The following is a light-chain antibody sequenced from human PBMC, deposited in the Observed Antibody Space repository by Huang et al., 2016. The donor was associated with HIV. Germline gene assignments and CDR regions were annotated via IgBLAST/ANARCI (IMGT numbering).Light chain of an antibody. V-gene: IGKV2-30*01. CDR1: QSLLYSDGHTY. J-gene: IGKJ1*01. CDR3: MQPTHWPPG. CDR2: KVS. Sequence: VVMTQSTLSLPVTLGQPASISCRSRQSLLYSDGHTYLDWFQQRAGQSPRRLCYKVSNRESGVPDRFSGSVSGTDFTLKISRVEAEDVGLYYCMQPTHWPPGFGQGTKVEIK.